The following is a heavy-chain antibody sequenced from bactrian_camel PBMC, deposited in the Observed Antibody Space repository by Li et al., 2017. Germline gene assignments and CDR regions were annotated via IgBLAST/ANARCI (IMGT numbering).Heavy chain of an antibody. J-gene: IGHJ6*01. CDR2: INSDGSST. CDR3: ARPSTTSEVDFTY. D-gene: IGHD6*01. Sequence: DVQLVESGGGSVQPGGSLRLSCAASGFAFSKHWMIWVRQAPGKGLEWVASINSDGSSTYYADSVKGRFTISRDNAKNTLYLQLISLKTEDTAMYYCARPSTTSEVDFTYWGQ. CDR1: GFAFSKHW. V-gene: IGHV3S40*01.